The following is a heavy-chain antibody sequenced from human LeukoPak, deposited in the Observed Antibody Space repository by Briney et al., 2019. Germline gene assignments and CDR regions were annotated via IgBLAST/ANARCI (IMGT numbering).Heavy chain of an antibody. V-gene: IGHV1-2*02. D-gene: IGHD3-16*01. CDR2: INPKNGGS. CDR1: GYTFTGYY. CDR3: ARASFWESPINWFAP. Sequence: ASAKVSCKASGYTFTGYYMHWVRQAPGQGPEWVGWINPKNGGSNYAQKFQGRVTMTRDRSISTAYMELSRLTSDDTAVYYCARASFWESPINWFAPWGQGTLVTVSS. J-gene: IGHJ5*02.